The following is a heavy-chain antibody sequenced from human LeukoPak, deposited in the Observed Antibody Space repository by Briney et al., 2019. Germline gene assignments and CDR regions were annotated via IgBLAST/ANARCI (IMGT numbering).Heavy chain of an antibody. CDR1: GFTFSGYW. V-gene: IGHV3-74*01. Sequence: GGSLRLSCAASGFTFSGYWMHWVRQAPGKGLVWVSRINSDGSSATYADSVKGRVTISRDNAKNTLYLQTSSLRAEDTALYYCARDGYDFLTGSYYFDYWGQGTLVTVSS. CDR3: ARDGYDFLTGSYYFDY. D-gene: IGHD3-9*01. J-gene: IGHJ4*02. CDR2: INSDGSSA.